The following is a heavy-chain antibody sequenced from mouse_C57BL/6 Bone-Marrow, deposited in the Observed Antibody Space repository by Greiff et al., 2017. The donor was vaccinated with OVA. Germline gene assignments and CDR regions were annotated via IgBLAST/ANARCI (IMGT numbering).Heavy chain of an antibody. CDR1: GFTFSSYG. V-gene: IGHV5-6*01. Sequence: EVHLVESGGDLVKPGGSLKLSCAASGFTFSSYGMSWVRQTPDKRLEWVATISSGGSYTYYPDSVKGRFTISRDNAKNTLYLQMSSLKSEDTAMYYCARHRYGSSSSFAYWGQVALVTVSA. D-gene: IGHD1-1*01. J-gene: IGHJ3*01. CDR2: ISSGGSYT. CDR3: ARHRYGSSSSFAY.